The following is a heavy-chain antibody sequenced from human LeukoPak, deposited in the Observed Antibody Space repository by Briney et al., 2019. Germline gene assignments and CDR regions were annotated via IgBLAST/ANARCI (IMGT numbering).Heavy chain of an antibody. Sequence: PGGSLRLSCAASGFTFSSYSMNWVRQAPGKGLEGVSFISSSSSSTIYYADSVKGRFTISRDNAKNSLYLQMNRLRAEDTAVYYCARDRGGSYSAIDYWGQGTLVTVSS. CDR3: ARDRGGSYSAIDY. D-gene: IGHD1-26*01. V-gene: IGHV3-48*04. CDR2: ISSSSSSTI. CDR1: GFTFSSYS. J-gene: IGHJ4*02.